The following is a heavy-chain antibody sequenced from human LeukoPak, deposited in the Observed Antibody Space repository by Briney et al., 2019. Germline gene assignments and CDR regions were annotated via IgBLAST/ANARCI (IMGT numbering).Heavy chain of an antibody. V-gene: IGHV4-39*07. CDR1: GGSISSSSYY. D-gene: IGHD4-17*01. CDR3: ARGTTVTPLAADY. J-gene: IGHJ4*02. Sequence: SETLSLTCPVSGGSISSSSYYWGWIRQPPGKGLEWIGSIYYSGSTYYNPSLKSRVTISVDTSKNQFSLKLSSVTAADTAVYYCARGTTVTPLAADYWGQGTLVTVSS. CDR2: IYYSGST.